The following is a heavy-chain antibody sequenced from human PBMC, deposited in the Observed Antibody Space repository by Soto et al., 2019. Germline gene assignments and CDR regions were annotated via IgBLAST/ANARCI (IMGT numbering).Heavy chain of an antibody. CDR2: LIPIFGTA. Sequence: QVQLVQSGAEVKKPGSSVKVSCKASGGTFSSYTINWVRQAPGQGLEWMGGLIPIFGTADYAQKFQGRVTVTADESTSTAYMELSSLRSEDTAVYYCASVETQRYYSGMDVWGQGTTVTVSS. V-gene: IGHV1-69*12. D-gene: IGHD2-15*01. CDR3: ASVETQRYYSGMDV. CDR1: GGTFSSYT. J-gene: IGHJ6*02.